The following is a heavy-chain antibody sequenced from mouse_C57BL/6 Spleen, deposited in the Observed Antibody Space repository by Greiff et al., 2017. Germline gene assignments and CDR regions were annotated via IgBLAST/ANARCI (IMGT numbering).Heavy chain of an antibody. J-gene: IGHJ4*01. CDR3: ARENWDYYAMDY. D-gene: IGHD4-1*01. Sequence: VQLQQSGAELVRPGASVKLSCKASGYTFTDYYINWVKQRPGQGLEWIARIYPGSGNTYYNEKFKGKATLTAEKSSSTAYMQLSSLTSEDSAVYFCARENWDYYAMDYWGQGTSVTVSS. V-gene: IGHV1-76*01. CDR1: GYTFTDYY. CDR2: IYPGSGNT.